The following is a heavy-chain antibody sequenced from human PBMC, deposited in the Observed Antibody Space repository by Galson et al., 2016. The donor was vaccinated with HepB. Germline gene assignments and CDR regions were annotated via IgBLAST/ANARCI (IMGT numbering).Heavy chain of an antibody. V-gene: IGHV3-30*18. CDR1: GFTFSSYG. CDR3: AKDLGATAPIGH. CDR2: ISYDGSDK. Sequence: SLRLSCAASGFTFSSYGMHWVRQAPGKGLEWVAVISYDGSDKYYGDSVKGRFIISRENSRNTLYLHMYSLRAEDTAVYYCAKDLGATAPIGHWGQGILVTVSS. D-gene: IGHD1-26*01. J-gene: IGHJ1*01.